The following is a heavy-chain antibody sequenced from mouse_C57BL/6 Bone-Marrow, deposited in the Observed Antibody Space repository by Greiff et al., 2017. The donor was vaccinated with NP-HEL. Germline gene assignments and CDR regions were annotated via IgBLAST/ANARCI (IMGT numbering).Heavy chain of an antibody. CDR1: GYTFTDHT. D-gene: IGHD1-1*01. CDR2: IYPRDGST. J-gene: IGHJ4*01. CDR3: ARGYYYCISYHGIRYAMDY. Sequence: VQLQQSDAELVKPGASVKISCKVSGYTFTDHTIHWMKQRPEQGLEWIGYIYPRDGSTKYNEKFKGKATLTADKSSSTAYMQLNSLTSEDSAVFFCARGYYYCISYHGIRYAMDYWGQGTSVTVSS. V-gene: IGHV1-78*01.